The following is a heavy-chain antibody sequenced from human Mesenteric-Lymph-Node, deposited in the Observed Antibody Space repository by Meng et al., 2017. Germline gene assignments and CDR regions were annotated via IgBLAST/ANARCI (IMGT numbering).Heavy chain of an antibody. CDR1: GFTFSGYA. CDR2: ISRDSVTT. V-gene: IGHV3-48*04. D-gene: IGHD5-18*01. Sequence: GESLKISCAASGFTFSGYAMNWVRQTPGKGLEWLSYISRDSVTTYFADSVKGRFTISRDNAKNSLYLQMNSLRAEDTALYYCAKDEGYSYGLYGMDVWGQGTTVTVSS. J-gene: IGHJ6*02. CDR3: AKDEGYSYGLYGMDV.